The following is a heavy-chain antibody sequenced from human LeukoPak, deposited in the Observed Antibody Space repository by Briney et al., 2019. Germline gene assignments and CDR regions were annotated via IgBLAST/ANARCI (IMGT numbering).Heavy chain of an antibody. CDR3: ARAVGEIVVVPAAVDY. J-gene: IGHJ4*02. CDR1: GYTFTSYG. CDR2: ISAYNGNT. Sequence: GASVKVSCKASGYTFTSYGISWVRQAPGQGLEWMGWISAYNGNTNYAQKLQGRVTMTTDTPTSTAYMELRSLRSDDTAVYYCARAVGEIVVVPAAVDYWGQGTLVTVSS. V-gene: IGHV1-18*04. D-gene: IGHD2-2*01.